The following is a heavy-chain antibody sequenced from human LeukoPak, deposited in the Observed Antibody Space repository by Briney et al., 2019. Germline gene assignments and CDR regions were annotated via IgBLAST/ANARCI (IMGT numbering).Heavy chain of an antibody. CDR1: GFTFSSYG. CDR3: ANSLPSKLSKAFDY. Sequence: PGGSLRLSCAASGFTFSSYGMTWVRQAPGKGLEWVSYISSSSSTIYYADSVKGRFTISRDNSKNTLYLQMNSLRAEDTAVYYCANSLPSKLSKAFDYWGQGTLVTVSS. J-gene: IGHJ4*02. D-gene: IGHD2-21*01. V-gene: IGHV3-48*01. CDR2: ISSSSSTI.